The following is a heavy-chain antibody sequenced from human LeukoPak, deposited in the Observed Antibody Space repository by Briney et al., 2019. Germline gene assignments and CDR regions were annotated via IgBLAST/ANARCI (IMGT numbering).Heavy chain of an antibody. D-gene: IGHD5-18*01. CDR1: GYTFTGYY. CDR3: ARVATAMVYFDY. V-gene: IGHV1-2*02. CDR2: INPNSGGT. Sequence: ASVKVSCKASGYTFTGYYMHWVRQAPGQGLEWMGWINPNSGGTNYAQKFQGRVTMTRDTSISTAYMELSRLRSDDTAVYYCARVATAMVYFDYWGQRTLVTVSS. J-gene: IGHJ4*02.